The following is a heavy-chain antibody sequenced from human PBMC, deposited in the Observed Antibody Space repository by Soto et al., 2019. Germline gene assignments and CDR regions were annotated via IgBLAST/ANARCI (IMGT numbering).Heavy chain of an antibody. CDR2: ISYDGSNK. V-gene: IGHV3-30-3*01. CDR3: ATDSSSSAPDFDY. CDR1: GFTFSSYA. Sequence: GGSLRLSCAASGFTFSSYAMHWVRQAPGKGLEWVAVISYDGSNKYYADSAKGRFTISRDNSKNTLYLQMNSLRAEDTAVYYCATDSSSSAPDFDYWGQGTLVTVSS. J-gene: IGHJ4*02. D-gene: IGHD6-6*01.